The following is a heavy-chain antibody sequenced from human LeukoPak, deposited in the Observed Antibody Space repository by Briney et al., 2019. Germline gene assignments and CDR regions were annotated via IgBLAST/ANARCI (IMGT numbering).Heavy chain of an antibody. Sequence: GGSLRLSCAASRFTFSSYWMHWVRQTPRKGLVWVSCISTDGSITRYADSVKGRFTISRDNAKNALYLQMNSLRAEDTAVYFCARDEVVVVATESSLRYFDLWGRGTLVTVSS. J-gene: IGHJ2*01. CDR3: ARDEVVVVATESSLRYFDL. D-gene: IGHD2-15*01. CDR1: RFTFSSYW. V-gene: IGHV3-74*01. CDR2: ISTDGSIT.